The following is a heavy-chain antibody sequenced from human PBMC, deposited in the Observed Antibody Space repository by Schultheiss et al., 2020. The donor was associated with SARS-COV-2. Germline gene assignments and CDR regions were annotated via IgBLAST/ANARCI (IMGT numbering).Heavy chain of an antibody. CDR2: IWYDGSNK. Sequence: GGSLRLSCAASGFTFSSYGMHWVRQAPGKGLEWVAVIWYDGSNKYSADSVKGRFTISRDNSKNTLYLQMNSLRVEDTAVYYCAREGYPDAFDIWGQGTMVTVSS. D-gene: IGHD5-18*01. CDR3: AREGYPDAFDI. J-gene: IGHJ3*02. V-gene: IGHV3-33*01. CDR1: GFTFSSYG.